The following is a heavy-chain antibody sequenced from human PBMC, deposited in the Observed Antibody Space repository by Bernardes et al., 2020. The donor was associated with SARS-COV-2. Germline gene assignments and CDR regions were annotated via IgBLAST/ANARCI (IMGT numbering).Heavy chain of an antibody. D-gene: IGHD3-3*01. CDR1: GYSFTSYW. Sequence: GESLKISCKGSGYSFTSYWIGWVRQMPGKGLEWMGIIYPGDSDTRYSPSFQGQVTISADKSISTAYLQWSSLKASDTAMYYCARHLAIFGVVNRSGYYGMDVWGQGTTVTVSS. CDR3: ARHLAIFGVVNRSGYYGMDV. J-gene: IGHJ6*02. CDR2: IYPGDSDT. V-gene: IGHV5-51*01.